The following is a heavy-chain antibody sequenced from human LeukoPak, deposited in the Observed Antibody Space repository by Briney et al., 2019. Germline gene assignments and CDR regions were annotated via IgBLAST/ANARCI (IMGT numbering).Heavy chain of an antibody. D-gene: IGHD1-26*01. J-gene: IGHJ4*02. CDR2: ISYDGSNK. CDR1: GFTFSSYA. V-gene: IGHV3-30-3*01. Sequence: GGSLRLSCAASGFTFSSYAMHWVRQAPGKGMEWVAVISYDGSNKYYADSVKGRFTISRDNCKNTLYLQMNSLRAEDTAVYYCASLGQGGSSDSDYWGQGTLVTVSS. CDR3: ASLGQGGSSDSDY.